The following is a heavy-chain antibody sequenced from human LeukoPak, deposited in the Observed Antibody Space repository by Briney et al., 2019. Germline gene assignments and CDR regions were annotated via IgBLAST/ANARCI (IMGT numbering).Heavy chain of an antibody. D-gene: IGHD5-12*01. Sequence: GGSLRLSCAASGFTFSSYSMNWVRQAPGKGLEWVSSISSSSSYIYYADSVKGRFTISRDNAKNSLYLQMNSLRAEDTAVYYCARDSGYSGYGPIDYWGQGTLVTVSS. J-gene: IGHJ4*02. CDR3: ARDSGYSGYGPIDY. CDR1: GFTFSSYS. V-gene: IGHV3-21*01. CDR2: ISSSSSYI.